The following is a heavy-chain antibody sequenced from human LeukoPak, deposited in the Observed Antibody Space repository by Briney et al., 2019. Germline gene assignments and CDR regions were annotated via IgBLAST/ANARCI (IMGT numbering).Heavy chain of an antibody. D-gene: IGHD2-2*01. CDR2: INPNSGGT. V-gene: IGHV1-2*02. CDR1: GGTFSSYA. CDR3: TTPVVYCSSTSCYDWFDP. J-gene: IGHJ5*02. Sequence: ASVKVSCKASGGTFSSYAISWVPQAPGQGLEWMGWINPNSGGTNYAQKFQGRVTMTRDTSISTAYMELSRLRSDDTAVYYCTTPVVYCSSTSCYDWFDPWGQGTLVTVSS.